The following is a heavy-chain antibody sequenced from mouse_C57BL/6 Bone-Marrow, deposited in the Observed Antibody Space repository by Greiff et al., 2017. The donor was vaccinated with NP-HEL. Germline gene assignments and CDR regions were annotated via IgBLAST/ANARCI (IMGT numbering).Heavy chain of an antibody. CDR2: IYPGSGST. D-gene: IGHD2-2*01. CDR1: GYTFTSYW. V-gene: IGHV1-55*01. J-gene: IGHJ4*01. Sequence: QVQLKQSGAELVKPGASVKMSCKASGYTFTSYWITWVKQRPGQGLEWIGDIYPGSGSTNYNEKFKSKATLTVDTSSSTAYMQLSSLTSEDSAVYYCAIYYGYDEGSYYAMDYWGQGTSVTVSS. CDR3: AIYYGYDEGSYYAMDY.